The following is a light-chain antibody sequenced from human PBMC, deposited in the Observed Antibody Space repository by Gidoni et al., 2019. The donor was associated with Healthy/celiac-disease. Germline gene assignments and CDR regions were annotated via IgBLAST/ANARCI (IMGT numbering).Light chain of an antibody. CDR3: QQYGSSPRT. CDR2: GAS. Sequence: EIVLTQAPGTLSLSQVERATLSCRASQSVSSRYLACSQQKPGQARRLLLYGASSRATGIPDRFSGSGSGTDFTLTISRLEPEDFAVYYCQQYGSSPRTFGQGTKVEIK. CDR1: QSVSSRY. V-gene: IGKV3-20*01. J-gene: IGKJ1*01.